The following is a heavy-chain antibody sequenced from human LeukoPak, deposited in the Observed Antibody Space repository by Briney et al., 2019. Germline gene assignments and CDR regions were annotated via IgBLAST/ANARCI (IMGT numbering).Heavy chain of an antibody. CDR3: ARDPSSELDY. CDR1: GYTFTGYY. J-gene: IGHJ4*02. V-gene: IGHV1-18*04. D-gene: IGHD6-19*01. CDR2: ISAYNGNT. Sequence: ASVNVSCKASGYTFTGYYMHWVRQAPGQGLEWMGWISAYNGNTNYAQKLQGRVTMTTDTSTSTAYMELRSLRSDGTAVYYCARDPSSELDYWGQGTLVTVSS.